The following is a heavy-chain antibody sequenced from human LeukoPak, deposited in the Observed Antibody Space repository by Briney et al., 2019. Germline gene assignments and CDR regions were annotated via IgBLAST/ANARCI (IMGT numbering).Heavy chain of an antibody. D-gene: IGHD5-18*01. J-gene: IGHJ3*02. CDR1: GGSISSGDYY. CDR2: IYYSGST. V-gene: IGHV4-31*03. CDR3: ARVDTAMTGAFDI. Sequence: SETLSLTCTVSGGSISSGDYYWSWIRQHPGTGLEWIGYIYYSGSTYYNPSLKSRVTISVDTSKNQFSLKLSSVTAADTAVYYCARVDTAMTGAFDIWGQGTMVTVSS.